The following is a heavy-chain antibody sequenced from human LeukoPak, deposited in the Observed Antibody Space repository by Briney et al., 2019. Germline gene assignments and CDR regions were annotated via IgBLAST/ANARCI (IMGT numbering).Heavy chain of an antibody. J-gene: IGHJ5*02. V-gene: IGHV1-69*05. Sequence: SVKVSCKASGGTFSSYAINWLRQAPGQGLEWMGGIIPIFGTANYAQKFQGRVTITTDESTSTAYMELSSLRSEDTAVYYCAREVATTVTMSFWFDPWGQGTLVTVSS. CDR2: IIPIFGTA. D-gene: IGHD4-17*01. CDR1: GGTFSSYA. CDR3: AREVATTVTMSFWFDP.